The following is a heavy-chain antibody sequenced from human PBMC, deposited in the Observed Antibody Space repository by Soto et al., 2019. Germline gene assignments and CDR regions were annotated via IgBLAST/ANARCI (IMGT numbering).Heavy chain of an antibody. CDR2: IYPGDSDT. CDR3: ARSALATGGAFDI. Sequence: GESLKISCEGSGYSFTTNWIAWVRQMPGKGLEWMGIIYPGDSDTRYSPSFQGQVTISADKSISTAYLQWSSLKASDIAMYYCARSALATGGAFDIWGQGTMVTVSS. CDR1: GYSFTTNW. J-gene: IGHJ3*02. V-gene: IGHV5-51*01.